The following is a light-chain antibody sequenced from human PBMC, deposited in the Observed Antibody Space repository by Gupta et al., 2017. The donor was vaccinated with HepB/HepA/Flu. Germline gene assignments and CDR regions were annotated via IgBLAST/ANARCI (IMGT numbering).Light chain of an antibody. J-gene: IGKJ1*01. CDR2: KAS. Sequence: DIQMTQSPSTLPASVGDRVTITCRASQSINSLLAWYHQKPGKAPNLLIYKASILEIGVPSRFSGGGSGTDFTLTISSLQPDDFGTYYCQEYHSSPWTFGQGTKMEIK. CDR3: QEYHSSPWT. CDR1: QSINSL. V-gene: IGKV1-5*03.